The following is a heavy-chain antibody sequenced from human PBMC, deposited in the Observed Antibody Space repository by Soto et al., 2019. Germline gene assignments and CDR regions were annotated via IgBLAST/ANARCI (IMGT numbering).Heavy chain of an antibody. CDR3: VRDGSSGWHFDS. CDR2: VSANGQGI. CDR1: GFTFSISA. V-gene: IGHV3-23*01. Sequence: GGSLRLSCAASGFTFSISAISWVRQAPGKGLEWVSAVSANGQGIYYADSVRGRFTISRDNAKNSMYLQMNSLRAEDTAVYYCVRDGSSGWHFDSWVQGTLVTVSS. D-gene: IGHD6-19*01. J-gene: IGHJ4*02.